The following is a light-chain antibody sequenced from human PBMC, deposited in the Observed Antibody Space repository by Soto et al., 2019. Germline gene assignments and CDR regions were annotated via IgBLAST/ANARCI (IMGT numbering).Light chain of an antibody. V-gene: IGKV3-11*01. Sequence: EIVLTQSPAILSLSPGERATLSCRASQSFSSYLAWYQQKPGQAPRLLIYDASNRATGIPTRFSGSGSGTDFTLTISSLEPEDFAVYYCQQRGETFGQGTKVEIK. J-gene: IGKJ1*01. CDR1: QSFSSY. CDR2: DAS. CDR3: QQRGET.